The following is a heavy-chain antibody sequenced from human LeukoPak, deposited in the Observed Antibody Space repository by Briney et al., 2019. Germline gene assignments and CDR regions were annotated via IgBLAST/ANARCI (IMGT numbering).Heavy chain of an antibody. CDR2: IIPILGIA. CDR1: GGTFSSYA. J-gene: IGHJ4*02. CDR3: ARDRRIAVAGYFDY. Sequence: PVKVSCKASGGTFSSYAISWVRQAPGQGLEWMGRIIPILGIANYAQKFQGRVTITADKSTSTAYMELSSLRSEDTAVYYCARDRRIAVAGYFDYWGQGTLVTVSS. D-gene: IGHD6-19*01. V-gene: IGHV1-69*04.